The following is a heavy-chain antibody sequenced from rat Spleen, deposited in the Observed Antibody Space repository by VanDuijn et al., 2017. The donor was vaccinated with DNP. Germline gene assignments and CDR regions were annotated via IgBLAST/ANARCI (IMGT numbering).Heavy chain of an antibody. CDR3: ARQSGSYFDY. V-gene: IGHV5-31*01. D-gene: IGHD5-1*01. CDR2: ISSSGGST. Sequence: EVQLVESGGGLVQPGRSLKLSCAASGFTFNNYWMTWIRQVPGKGPEWVASISSSGGSTYYPDSVKGRFTISRDNAKNTQYLQMDSLRSEDTATYYCARQSGSYFDYWGQGVMVTVSS. CDR1: GFTFNNYW. J-gene: IGHJ2*01.